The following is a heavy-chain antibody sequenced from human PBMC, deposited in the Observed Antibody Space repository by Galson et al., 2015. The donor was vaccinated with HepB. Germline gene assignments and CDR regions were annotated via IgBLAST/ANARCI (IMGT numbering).Heavy chain of an antibody. CDR1: GGTFSSYA. CDR2: IIPIFGTA. Sequence: SVKVSCKASGGTFSSYAISWVRQAPGQGLEWMGGIIPIFGTANYAQKFQGRVTITADGSTSTAYMELSSLRSEDTAVYYCARSHITGTKRAFDIWGQGTMVTVSS. D-gene: IGHD1-7*01. CDR3: ARSHITGTKRAFDI. V-gene: IGHV1-69*13. J-gene: IGHJ3*02.